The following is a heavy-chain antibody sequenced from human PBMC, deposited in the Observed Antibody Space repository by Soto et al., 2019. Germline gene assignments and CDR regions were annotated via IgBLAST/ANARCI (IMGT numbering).Heavy chain of an antibody. CDR1: GFTFSSYW. D-gene: IGHD6-6*01. V-gene: IGHV3-7*01. CDR3: AREMLHSSSSPFY. J-gene: IGHJ4*02. CDR2: IKQDGSEK. Sequence: GGSLRLSCAASGFTFSSYWMSWVRQAPGKGLEWVANIKQDGSEKYYVDSVKGRFTISRDNAKNSLYLQMNSLRAEDTAVYYCAREMLHSSSSPFYRGQGTLVTGSS.